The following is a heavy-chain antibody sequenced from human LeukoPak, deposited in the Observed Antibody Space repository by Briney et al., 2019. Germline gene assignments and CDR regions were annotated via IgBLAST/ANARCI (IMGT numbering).Heavy chain of an antibody. CDR2: INPSGDST. CDR3: ARDQRSLDD. CDR1: GYTFTTSY. Sequence: ASVKVSYKASGYTFTTSYIHWVRQAPGQGLEWMGIINPSGDSTRYAQKFQGRVTMTRDTSTSTVYMELSSLKSEDTAVYYCARDQRSLDDWGQGTLVTVSS. J-gene: IGHJ4*02. V-gene: IGHV1-46*01.